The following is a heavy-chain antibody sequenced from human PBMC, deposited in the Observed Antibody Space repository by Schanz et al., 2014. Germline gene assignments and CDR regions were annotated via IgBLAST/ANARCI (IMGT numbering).Heavy chain of an antibody. CDR2: IWSDGSGK. V-gene: IGHV3-30*19. CDR3: ARDRGYCSGGSCLTFDY. J-gene: IGHJ4*02. Sequence: QVQLVESGGGVVQPGRSLRLSCAASGFIFSSYGMHWVRQAPGKGLEWVAVIWSDGSGKYYADSVKGRFTISRDNSKNTLYLQMNTLRAEDTAVYYCARDRGYCSGGSCLTFDYWGQGTLVTVSS. CDR1: GFIFSSYG. D-gene: IGHD2-15*01.